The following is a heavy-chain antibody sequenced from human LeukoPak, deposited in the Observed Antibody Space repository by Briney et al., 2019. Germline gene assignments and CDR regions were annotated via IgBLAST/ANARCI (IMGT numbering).Heavy chain of an antibody. CDR3: AKSAYYDASGYYREYYFDY. CDR1: GFTFSSSA. Sequence: PGGSLRLSCAASGFTFSSSAMSWVRQAPGKGLEWVSAISNNGDYTYYADSVQGRFTISRDNSKSTLYLQMNSLRAEDTAVYYCAKSAYYDASGYYREYYFDYWGQGTLVTVSS. CDR2: ISNNGDYT. J-gene: IGHJ4*02. V-gene: IGHV3-23*01. D-gene: IGHD3-22*01.